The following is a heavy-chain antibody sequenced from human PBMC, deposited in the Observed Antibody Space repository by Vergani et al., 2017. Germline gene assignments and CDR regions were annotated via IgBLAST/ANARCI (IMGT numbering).Heavy chain of an antibody. J-gene: IGHJ6*02. CDR3: ARTGYSSSWTLDYYYYYGMDV. V-gene: IGHV1-2*02. CDR1: GYTFTDYY. CDR2: INPNSGGT. D-gene: IGHD6-13*01. Sequence: QVQLVQSGAEVKKPGATVKISCKVSGYTFTDYYMHWVRQAPGQGLEWMGWINPNSGGTNYAQKFQGRVTMTRDTSISTAYMELSRLRSDDTAVYYCARTGYSSSWTLDYYYYYGMDVWGQGTTVTVSS.